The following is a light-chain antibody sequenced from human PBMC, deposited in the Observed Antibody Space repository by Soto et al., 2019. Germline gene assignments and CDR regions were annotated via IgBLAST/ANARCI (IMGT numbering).Light chain of an antibody. CDR3: AAWDDSLSGYV. V-gene: IGLV1-47*03. J-gene: IGLJ1*01. Sequence: QSVLTQPPSASGTPGQRVTISCSGSSSNIGGYYVSWYQQLPGTAPKVLIYRNNQRPSGVPDRFSGSKSGTSASLAISGLWSDDEADYYCAAWDDSLSGYVLGTGTKLTVL. CDR2: RNN. CDR1: SSNIGGYY.